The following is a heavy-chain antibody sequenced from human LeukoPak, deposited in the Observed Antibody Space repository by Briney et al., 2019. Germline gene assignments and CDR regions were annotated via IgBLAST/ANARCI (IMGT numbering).Heavy chain of an antibody. CDR3: ARDGYCGGDCYSPLSNWYFDL. V-gene: IGHV4-59*01. CDR2: IYYSGST. D-gene: IGHD2-21*02. CDR1: GGSISSSY. Sequence: SETLSLTCTVSGGSISSSYWSWIRQPPGKGLEWIGYIYYSGSTNYNPSLKSRVTMSVDTSKNQFSLNLSSVTAADTAVYYCARDGYCGGDCYSPLSNWYFDLWGRGTLVTVSS. J-gene: IGHJ2*01.